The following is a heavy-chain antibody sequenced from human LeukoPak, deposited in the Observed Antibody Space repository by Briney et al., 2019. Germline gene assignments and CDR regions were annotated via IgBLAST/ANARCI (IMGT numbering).Heavy chain of an antibody. CDR3: VRLGELSTLYYFDY. Sequence: PGGSLRLSCAASGFTVSSNYMSWVRQAPGKGLEWVSVIYSGGSTYYADSVKGRFTISRDNSKDTLYLQMNSLRAEDTAVYYCVRLGELSTLYYFDYWGQGTLVTVSS. CDR2: IYSGGST. V-gene: IGHV3-53*01. J-gene: IGHJ4*02. CDR1: GFTVSSNY. D-gene: IGHD3-16*02.